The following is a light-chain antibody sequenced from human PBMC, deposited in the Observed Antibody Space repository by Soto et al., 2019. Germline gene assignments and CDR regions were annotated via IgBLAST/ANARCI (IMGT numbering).Light chain of an antibody. Sequence: DFVMTQSPLSLAVTPGEPASISCRSSQNLLHGDGYNHLDWYLHKPGQSPQLLIYLGSHRASGVPDRFSGSGSGTDFVLRIRRVEAEDVGVYYCMQALQTRTFGPGTRVEIK. J-gene: IGKJ1*01. V-gene: IGKV2-28*01. CDR2: LGS. CDR1: QNLLHGDGYNH. CDR3: MQALQTRT.